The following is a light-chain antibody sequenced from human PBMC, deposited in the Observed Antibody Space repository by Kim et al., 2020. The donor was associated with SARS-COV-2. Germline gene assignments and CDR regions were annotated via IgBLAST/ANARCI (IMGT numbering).Light chain of an antibody. J-gene: IGLJ2*01. V-gene: IGLV2-14*03. CDR3: SAYTTSVTQI. CDR2: GVS. CDR1: NNDIGAYDY. Sequence: QSALTQPASVSGSPGQSITISCTGTNNDIGAYDYVSWYQQHPGKAPKLIISGVSNRPSGVSSHFSGSKSGNTASLTISGLQADDEAAYFCSAYTTSVTQIFGGGTKVTVL.